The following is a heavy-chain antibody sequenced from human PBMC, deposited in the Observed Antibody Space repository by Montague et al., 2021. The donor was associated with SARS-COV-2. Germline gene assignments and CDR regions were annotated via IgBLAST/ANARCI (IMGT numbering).Heavy chain of an antibody. Sequence: SETLSLTCTVSGGSISSDYWTWIRQPPGKGLEWIGFVYYRGNTYYNPSLRGRVTISVDTSSNHFSLTLSSVTAAGTAIYYCARHYDHSSRVDSWGQGTLVTVSS. J-gene: IGHJ4*02. CDR2: VYYRGNT. V-gene: IGHV4-59*08. CDR1: GGSISSDY. D-gene: IGHD3-16*01. CDR3: ARHYDHSSRVDS.